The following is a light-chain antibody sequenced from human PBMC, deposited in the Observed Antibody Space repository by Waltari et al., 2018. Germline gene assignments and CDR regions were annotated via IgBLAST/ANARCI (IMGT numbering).Light chain of an antibody. J-gene: IGKJ4*01. CDR3: QQYNNWPPLT. V-gene: IGKV3-15*01. CDR1: RGVSSN. CDR2: GAS. Sequence: CRASRGVSSNLAWYQQKPGQAPRLLIYGASTRATGIPARFSGSGSGTEFTLTISSLQSEDFAVYYCQQYNNWPPLTFGGGTKVEIK.